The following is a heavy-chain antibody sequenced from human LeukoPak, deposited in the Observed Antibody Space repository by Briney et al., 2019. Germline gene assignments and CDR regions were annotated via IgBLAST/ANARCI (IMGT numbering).Heavy chain of an antibody. V-gene: IGHV1-8*01. D-gene: IGHD2-15*01. CDR1: GYTFTSYD. J-gene: IGHJ5*01. Sequence: ASVKVSCKASGYTFTSYDINWVRQATGQGLEWMGWMNPNSGNTGYAQKFQGRITMTRNTSISTAYMELSSLRSEDTAVYYCARGLYCSGGSCNSNGFDSWGQGTLVTVSS. CDR2: MNPNSGNT. CDR3: ARGLYCSGGSCNSNGFDS.